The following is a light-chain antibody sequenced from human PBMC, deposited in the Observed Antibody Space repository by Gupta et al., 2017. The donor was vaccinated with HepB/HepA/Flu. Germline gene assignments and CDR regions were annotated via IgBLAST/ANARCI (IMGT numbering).Light chain of an antibody. J-gene: IGLJ2*01. Sequence: SYELTQPPSVSVSPGQTASITCSGDKLGDKYACWYQQKPGKSPGLGSYQDSKRPSGIPERFSGSNSGTKDHLTISGTQAMDEADYYCQAWDSSTGVFGGGTKLTVL. CDR2: QDS. CDR1: KLGDKY. CDR3: QAWDSSTGV. V-gene: IGLV3-1*01.